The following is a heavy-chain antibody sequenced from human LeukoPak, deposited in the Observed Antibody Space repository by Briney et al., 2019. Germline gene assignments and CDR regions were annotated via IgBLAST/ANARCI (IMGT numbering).Heavy chain of an antibody. CDR2: ISSSSSYI. CDR3: ARVKGSSPELYFYYYMDV. CDR1: GFTFSSYS. Sequence: GGSLRLSCAASGFTFSSYSMNWVRQAPGKGLEWVSSISSSSSYIYYADSVKGRFTISRDNAENSLYLQMNSLRAEDTALYHCARVKGSSPELYFYYYMDVWGKGTTVTVSS. V-gene: IGHV3-21*04. J-gene: IGHJ6*03. D-gene: IGHD6-13*01.